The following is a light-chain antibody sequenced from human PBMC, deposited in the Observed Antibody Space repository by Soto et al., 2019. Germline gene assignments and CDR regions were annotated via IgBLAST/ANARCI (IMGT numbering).Light chain of an antibody. V-gene: IGLV2-11*01. J-gene: IGLJ2*01. Sequence: QSALTQPRSVSGSPGQSVTMSCTGTSSDIGGYDYVSWYQHHPGKAPKLIIYDVNRRPSGVPDRFSGFKSGNTASLTISGLQAEDEAHYLCCSYAGSLTVIFGGGTKLTVL. CDR3: CSYAGSLTVI. CDR1: SSDIGGYDY. CDR2: DVN.